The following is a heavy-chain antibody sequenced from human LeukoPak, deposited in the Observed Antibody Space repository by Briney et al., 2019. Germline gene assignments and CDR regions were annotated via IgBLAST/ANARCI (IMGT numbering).Heavy chain of an antibody. Sequence: ASVKVSCKTSGYTFTNYGITWVRQAPGLGLEWMGWISAYNGNTNYAQKVQGRVTMTTDTSTNTAYMELRSLRFDDTAVYYCARDQSVRLLQTSSTYFKHVFAIWGQGSMVTVSS. CDR3: ARDQSVRLLQTSSTYFKHVFAI. V-gene: IGHV1-18*01. D-gene: IGHD6-13*01. J-gene: IGHJ3*02. CDR2: ISAYNGNT. CDR1: GYTFTNYG.